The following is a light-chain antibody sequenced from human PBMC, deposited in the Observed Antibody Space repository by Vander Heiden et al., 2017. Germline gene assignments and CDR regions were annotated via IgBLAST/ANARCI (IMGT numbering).Light chain of an antibody. CDR1: IFEYKF. J-gene: IGLJ2*01. CDR3: QAWDRNTVV. CDR2: QNS. Sequence: SNDLTQPPSVSVSPGQTASITCSGDIFEYKFVSWYQQKPGQSPMVVIYQNSERPSGIPGRFSGSNTGSTASLIISGTQAVDEADYYCQAWDRNTVVFGGGTKLTGL. V-gene: IGLV3-1*01.